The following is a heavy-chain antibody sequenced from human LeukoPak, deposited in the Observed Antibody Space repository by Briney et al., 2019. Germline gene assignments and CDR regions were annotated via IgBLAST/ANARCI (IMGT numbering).Heavy chain of an antibody. CDR2: IYYSGST. CDR1: GGSISSGAYY. J-gene: IGHJ4*02. Sequence: PSETLSLTCTVSGGSISSGAYYWSWIRQHPGKGLEWIGYIYYSGSTYYNPSLKSRVTISVDTSKNQFSLKLSSVTAADTAVYYCARGTYYYDSPGTQTDYWGQGTLVTVSS. D-gene: IGHD3-22*01. V-gene: IGHV4-30-4*08. CDR3: ARGTYYYDSPGTQTDY.